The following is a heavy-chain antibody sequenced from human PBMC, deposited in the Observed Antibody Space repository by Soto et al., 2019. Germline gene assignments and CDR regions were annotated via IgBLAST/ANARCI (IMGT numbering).Heavy chain of an antibody. V-gene: IGHV1-3*01. CDR1: GYTFTSYA. D-gene: IGHD3-10*01. J-gene: IGHJ6*02. Sequence: ASVKVSCKASGYTFTSYAMHWVRQAPGQRLEWMGWINAGNGNTKYSQKFQGRVTITRDTSASTAYMELSSLRSEDTAVYYCARDPRVRSGGYYYYYGMDVWGQGTTVTVS. CDR2: INAGNGNT. CDR3: ARDPRVRSGGYYYYYGMDV.